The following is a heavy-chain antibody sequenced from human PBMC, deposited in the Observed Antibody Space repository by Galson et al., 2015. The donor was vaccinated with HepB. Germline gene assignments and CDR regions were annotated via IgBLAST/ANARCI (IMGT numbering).Heavy chain of an antibody. J-gene: IGHJ2*01. CDR3: TTDTGIAAAGTGWYFDL. CDR2: IKSKTEGGTT. V-gene: IGHV3-15*01. D-gene: IGHD6-13*01. CDR1: GFTFSNAW. Sequence: SLRLSCAASGFTFSNAWMSWVRQAPGKGLEWVGRIKSKTEGGTTDYAAPVKGRFTISRDDSKNTLYLQMNSLKTEDTAVYYCTTDTGIAAAGTGWYFDLWGRGTLVTVSS.